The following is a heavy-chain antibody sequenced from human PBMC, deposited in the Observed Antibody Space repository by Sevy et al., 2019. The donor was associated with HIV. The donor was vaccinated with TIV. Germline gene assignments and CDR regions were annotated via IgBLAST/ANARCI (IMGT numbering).Heavy chain of an antibody. CDR1: GFTFRTSG. D-gene: IGHD3-10*01. CDR2: ISYDEAHK. CDR3: AKDYSAGITMVRGSYRARGDYFDY. Sequence: GGSLRLSCVTSGFTFRTSGMHWVRQSPGKGLEWVAVISYDEAHKNYANSVKGRFIISKDNSKNTLYLQMSSLRTEDTAVYYCAKDYSAGITMVRGSYRARGDYFDYWGQGTQVTVSS. V-gene: IGHV3-30*18. J-gene: IGHJ4*02.